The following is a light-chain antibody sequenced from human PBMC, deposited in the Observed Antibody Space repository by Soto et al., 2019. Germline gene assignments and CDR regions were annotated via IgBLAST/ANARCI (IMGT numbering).Light chain of an antibody. CDR1: QSISSY. Sequence: DIQMTQSPSSLSASVGDRVTITCRASQSISSYLNWYQQKPGKAPKLLIYAASSLQSGVPSRFSGSGSGTDFTLTIRSLQPEDFATYYCKQSYSTLVTFGQGTKVDIK. CDR3: KQSYSTLVT. V-gene: IGKV1-39*01. CDR2: AAS. J-gene: IGKJ1*01.